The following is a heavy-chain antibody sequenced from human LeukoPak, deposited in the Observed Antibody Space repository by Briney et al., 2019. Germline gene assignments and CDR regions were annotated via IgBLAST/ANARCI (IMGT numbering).Heavy chain of an antibody. Sequence: GGSLRLSCAASGFTFSTYAMAWVRQAPGKGLEWVSGISGGGGNTYYADSVKGRFTISRDNSKNTLYLQMNSLRAEDTAVYYCAKDAPITIFGVVDFDYWGQGTLVTVS. J-gene: IGHJ4*02. V-gene: IGHV3-23*01. D-gene: IGHD3-3*01. CDR1: GFTFSTYA. CDR2: ISGGGGNT. CDR3: AKDAPITIFGVVDFDY.